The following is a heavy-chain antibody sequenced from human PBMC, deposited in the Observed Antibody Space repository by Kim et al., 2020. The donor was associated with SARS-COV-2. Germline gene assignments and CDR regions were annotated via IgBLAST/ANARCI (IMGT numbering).Heavy chain of an antibody. V-gene: IGHV4-38-2*02. CDR2: IYQSGST. Sequence: SETLSLTCTVSGYSISSGYYWGWVRQSPGKGLEWIASIYQSGSTYYNPSLRSRVTISVDTTRNQFSLKVRSVTAADTAMYYCTRGLQSAYYYFGMGVWG. D-gene: IGHD4-4*01. CDR3: TRGLQSAYYYFGMGV. CDR1: GYSISSGYY. J-gene: IGHJ6*02.